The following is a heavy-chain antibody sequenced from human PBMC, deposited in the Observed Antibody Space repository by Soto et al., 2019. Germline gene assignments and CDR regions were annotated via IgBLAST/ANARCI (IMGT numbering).Heavy chain of an antibody. Sequence: EVQLLESGGHLVQPGGSLRLSCAASGFIFSNYPMTWVRQAQGKGLEWVSFISGSGSSTYYADSVKGRFTISRGNSKNTLYLQMNSLRAEDAAVYYCVREASSSGLHLDHWGRGTLVTVSS. CDR1: GFIFSNYP. J-gene: IGHJ4*02. V-gene: IGHV3-23*01. CDR2: ISGSGSST. D-gene: IGHD6-6*01. CDR3: VREASSSGLHLDH.